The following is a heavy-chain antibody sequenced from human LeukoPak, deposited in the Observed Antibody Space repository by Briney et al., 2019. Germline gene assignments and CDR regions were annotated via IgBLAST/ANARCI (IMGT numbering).Heavy chain of an antibody. Sequence: GRSLRLSCAGSGFTFGGYGMHWFRQTPGKGLEWVAVIACDGSRAFYTDSVKGRFTISRDNSKNTMSVQMDDLRAEDTAVYYCTRYNNDHFDYWGQGTLVTVSS. D-gene: IGHD1-14*01. V-gene: IGHV3-33*01. CDR2: IACDGSRA. J-gene: IGHJ4*02. CDR3: TRYNNDHFDY. CDR1: GFTFGGYG.